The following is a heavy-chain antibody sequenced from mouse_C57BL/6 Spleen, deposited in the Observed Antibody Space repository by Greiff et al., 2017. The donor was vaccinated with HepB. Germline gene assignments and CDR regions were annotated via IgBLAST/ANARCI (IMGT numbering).Heavy chain of an antibody. V-gene: IGHV1-64*01. D-gene: IGHD1-1*01. Sequence: QVHVKQSGAELVKPGASVKLSCKASGYTFTSYWMHWVKQRPGQGLEWIGMIHPNSGSTNYNEKFKSKATLTVDKSSSTAYMQLSSLTSEDSAVYYCARSTTVYYFDYWGQGTTLTVSS. J-gene: IGHJ2*01. CDR3: ARSTTVYYFDY. CDR1: GYTFTSYW. CDR2: IHPNSGST.